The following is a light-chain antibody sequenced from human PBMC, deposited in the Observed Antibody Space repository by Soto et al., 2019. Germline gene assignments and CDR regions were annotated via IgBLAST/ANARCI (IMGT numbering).Light chain of an antibody. CDR3: QSYDTSLSVI. CDR2: GNS. V-gene: IGLV1-40*01. J-gene: IGLJ2*01. CDR1: TSNIGAGYD. Sequence: QPVLTQPPSVSGAPGQRVTISCTGSTSNIGAGYDVHWYQQLPGRAPKLLIYGNSNRASGVPDRFSGSKSGTSASLAITGLQTDDEADYFCQSYDTSLSVIFGGGTKLTVL.